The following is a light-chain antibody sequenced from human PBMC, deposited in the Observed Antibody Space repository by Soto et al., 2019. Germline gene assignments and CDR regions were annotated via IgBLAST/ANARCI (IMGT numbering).Light chain of an antibody. CDR1: QSISSSY. J-gene: IGKJ1*01. V-gene: IGKV3-15*01. CDR3: QQYNNWPRT. Sequence: VLTQSPVTLSLSPWGRATLSCRASQSISSSYLAWYQQKPGQAPRLLIYGTSTRATGIPARFSGSGSGTEFTLTISSLQSEDFAVHYCQQYNNWPRTFGQGTKVDIK. CDR2: GTS.